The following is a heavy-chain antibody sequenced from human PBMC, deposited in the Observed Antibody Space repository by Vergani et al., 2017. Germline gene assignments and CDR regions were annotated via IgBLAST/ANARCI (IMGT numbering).Heavy chain of an antibody. V-gene: IGHV5-10-1*01. Sequence: EVQLVQSGAEVKKPGESLKISCKGSGYNFTNYWISWVRQMPGKGLEWMGRIDPSDSYTNYSPSFQGHVTISADKSISTAYLQWSSLKASDTAMYYCARVGWSYYDSSGYYYAPGGWFDPWGQGTLVTVSS. CDR3: ARVGWSYYDSSGYYYAPGGWFDP. CDR2: IDPSDSYT. J-gene: IGHJ5*02. CDR1: GYNFTNYW. D-gene: IGHD3-22*01.